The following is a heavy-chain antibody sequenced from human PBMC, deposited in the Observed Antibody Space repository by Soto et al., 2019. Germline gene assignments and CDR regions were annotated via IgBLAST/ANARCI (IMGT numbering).Heavy chain of an antibody. Sequence: GASVKVSCKASNFTFNNHAISWVRQAPGQGPEWMGRISVYNGNTKYAPNLLGRVTMTTDTSTSTAYMELRSLRSDDTAVYYCAREGRGYCRGGTCFNYFYGMDVWGQGTTVTVSS. D-gene: IGHD2-15*01. V-gene: IGHV1-18*01. CDR1: NFTFNNHA. CDR3: AREGRGYCRGGTCFNYFYGMDV. J-gene: IGHJ6*02. CDR2: ISVYNGNT.